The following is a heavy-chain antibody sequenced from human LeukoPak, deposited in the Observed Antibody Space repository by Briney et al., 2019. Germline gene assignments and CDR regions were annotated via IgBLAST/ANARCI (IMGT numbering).Heavy chain of an antibody. D-gene: IGHD1-26*01. Sequence: PGGSLRLSCVASRFAFTYGMNWVRQAPGKGLGWVSTISGSGDATYYAKSVKGRFTISRDNSKNTLYLQMNNLRDEDTAIYYCAKEDALKWEVVDYWGQGTLVTVSS. CDR3: AKEDALKWEVVDY. V-gene: IGHV3-23*01. J-gene: IGHJ4*02. CDR2: ISGSGDAT. CDR1: RFAFTYG.